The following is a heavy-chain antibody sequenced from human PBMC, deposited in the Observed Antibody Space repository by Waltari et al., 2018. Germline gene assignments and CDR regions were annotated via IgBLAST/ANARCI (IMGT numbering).Heavy chain of an antibody. V-gene: IGHV3-53*01. J-gene: IGHJ4*02. D-gene: IGHD3-22*01. Sequence: EVQLVESGGGLIQPGGSLRLSCAASGFTVSSNYMSWVRQAPGKGLEWVSVIYSGGSTYYADSVKGRFTISRDNSKNTLYLQMNSLRAEDTAVYYWARVPYYYDSSGYYAEDYWGQGTLVTVSS. CDR1: GFTVSSNY. CDR2: IYSGGST. CDR3: ARVPYYYDSSGYYAEDY.